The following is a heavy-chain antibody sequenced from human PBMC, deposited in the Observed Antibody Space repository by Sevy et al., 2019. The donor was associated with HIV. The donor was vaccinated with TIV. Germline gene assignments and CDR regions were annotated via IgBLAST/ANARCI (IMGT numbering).Heavy chain of an antibody. CDR2: FDPEDGET. Sequence: ASVKVSRKVSGSTLTKLSMHWVRQVPGKGLEWMVSFDPEDGETIYARKFQGRVTMTEDTSTDTAYMVLSSLRSEDTAVYYCATTKDYYDSSGSPFDYWGQGTLVTVS. D-gene: IGHD3-22*01. J-gene: IGHJ4*02. CDR1: GSTLTKLS. V-gene: IGHV1-24*01. CDR3: ATTKDYYDSSGSPFDY.